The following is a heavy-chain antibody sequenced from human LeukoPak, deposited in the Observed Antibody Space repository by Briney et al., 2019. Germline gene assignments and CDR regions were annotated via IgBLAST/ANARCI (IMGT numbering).Heavy chain of an antibody. D-gene: IGHD3-10*01. CDR2: IYYSGST. CDR1: GGSISSGGYY. CDR3: ARGVGFFTMVRGVIMSDNWFDP. Sequence: SQTLSLTCTVSGGSISSGGYYWSWIRQHPGKGLEWIGHIYYSGSTYYNPSLKSRVTISVDTSKNQFSLKLSSVTAADTAVYYCARGVGFFTMVRGVIMSDNWFDPWGQGTLVTVSS. J-gene: IGHJ5*02. V-gene: IGHV4-31*03.